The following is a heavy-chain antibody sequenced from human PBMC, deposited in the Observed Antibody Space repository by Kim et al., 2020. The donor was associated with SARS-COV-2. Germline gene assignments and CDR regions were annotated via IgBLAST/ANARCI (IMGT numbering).Heavy chain of an antibody. CDR3: AREGGSLGDGSDGSYYYYGMDV. V-gene: IGHV1-3*01. CDR2: INAGNGNT. Sequence: ASVKVSCKASGYTFTSYAMHWVRQAPGQRLEWMGWINAGNGNTKYSQKFQGRVTITRDTSASTAYMELSSLRSEDTAVYYCAREGGSLGDGSDGSYYYYGMDVWGQGTTVTVSS. CDR1: GYTFTSYA. J-gene: IGHJ6*02. D-gene: IGHD2-15*01.